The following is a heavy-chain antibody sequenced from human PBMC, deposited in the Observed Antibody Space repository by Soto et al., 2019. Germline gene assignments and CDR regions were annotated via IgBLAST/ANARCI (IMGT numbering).Heavy chain of an antibody. D-gene: IGHD3-3*01. V-gene: IGHV4-39*07. CDR3: ARVFDYWSGFYVY. CDR2: IHYSGST. CDR1: GDSIGTTHSY. Sequence: PSETLSLTCTVSGDSIGTTHSYWAWIRQSPGKGLEWIGNIHYSGSTYYMPSLRSRVTLSVDTSKKQFSLRMTSLTAADTAVYFCARVFDYWSGFYVYWGQGILVTVSS. J-gene: IGHJ4*02.